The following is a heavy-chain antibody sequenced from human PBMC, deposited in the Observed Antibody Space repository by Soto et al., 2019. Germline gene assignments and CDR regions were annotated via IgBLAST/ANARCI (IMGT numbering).Heavy chain of an antibody. J-gene: IGHJ4*02. CDR3: ARGPNFDWSYSFDY. V-gene: IGHV4-59*01. CDR2: IYYSGST. D-gene: IGHD3-9*01. CDR1: GGSISSYY. Sequence: SETLSLTCTVSGGSISSYYWSWIRQPPGKGLEWIGYIYYSGSTNYNPSLKSRVTISVDTSKNQFSLKLSSVTAADTAVYYCARGPNFDWSYSFDYWGQGTLVTVPS.